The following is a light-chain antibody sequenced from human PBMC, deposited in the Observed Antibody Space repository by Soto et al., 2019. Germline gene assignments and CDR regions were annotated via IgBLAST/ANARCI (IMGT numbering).Light chain of an antibody. V-gene: IGKV1-5*03. J-gene: IGKJ1*01. Sequence: DIQMTQSPSILSASVGDRVTITCRASQSTTNWLAWYQQKPGKAPKLLIHKASTLESGVPSRFSGSGSGTAFTLTISSLQPEDFATYYCQQLNSYPRTFGQGTMVDVK. CDR3: QQLNSYPRT. CDR1: QSTTNW. CDR2: KAS.